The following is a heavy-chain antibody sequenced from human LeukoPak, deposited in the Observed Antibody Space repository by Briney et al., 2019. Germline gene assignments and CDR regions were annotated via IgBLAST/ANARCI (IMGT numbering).Heavy chain of an antibody. Sequence: PGGSLRPSCAASGFTFSSYAMSWVRQAPGKGLEWASAISGSGGSTYYADSVKGRFTISRDNSKNTLYLQMNSLRAEDTAVYYCAKGLHSSSSVWGQGTLVTVSS. CDR2: ISGSGGST. CDR1: GFTFSSYA. D-gene: IGHD6-6*01. J-gene: IGHJ4*02. CDR3: AKGLHSSSSV. V-gene: IGHV3-23*01.